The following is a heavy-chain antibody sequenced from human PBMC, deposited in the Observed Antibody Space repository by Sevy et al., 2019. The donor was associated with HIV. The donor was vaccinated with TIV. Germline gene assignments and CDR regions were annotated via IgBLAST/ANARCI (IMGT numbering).Heavy chain of an antibody. J-gene: IGHJ4*02. V-gene: IGHV3-23*01. D-gene: IGHD5-12*01. Sequence: GGSLRLSCAASAFTFSSYAMSWVRQAPGKGLEWVSAISGSGGSTYYADSVKGRFTISRDNSKNTLYLQMNSLRAEDTAVYYCAKGRGYSGYGTFDYWGQGTLVTVSS. CDR1: AFTFSSYA. CDR3: AKGRGYSGYGTFDY. CDR2: ISGSGGST.